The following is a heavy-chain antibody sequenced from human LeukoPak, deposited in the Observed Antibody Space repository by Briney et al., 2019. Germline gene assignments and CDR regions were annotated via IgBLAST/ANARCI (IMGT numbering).Heavy chain of an antibody. Sequence: SETLSLTCTVSGGSISSYYWSWIRQPPGKGLEWIGYIYYRGSTNYNPSLKSRVTISVDTSKNQFSLKLSSVTAADTAVYYCARRSSIMGSYLYYFDYWGQGTLVTVSS. CDR3: ARRSSIMGSYLYYFDY. V-gene: IGHV4-59*01. D-gene: IGHD1-26*01. J-gene: IGHJ4*02. CDR1: GGSISSYY. CDR2: IYYRGST.